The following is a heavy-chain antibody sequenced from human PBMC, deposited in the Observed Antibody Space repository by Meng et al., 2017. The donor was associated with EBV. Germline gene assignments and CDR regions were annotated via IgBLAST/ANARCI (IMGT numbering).Heavy chain of an antibody. CDR2: INSDGSST. J-gene: IGHJ2*01. V-gene: IGHV3-74*01. CDR3: ARDLYSSGWYPTYWYFDI. CDR1: GFTFSSYW. Sequence: EVQLVESGGGLVQPGGSLRLSCAASGFTFSSYWMHWVRQAPGKGLVWVSRINSDGSSTSYADSVKGRFTISRDNAKNTLYLQMNSLRAEDTAVYYCARDLYSSGWYPTYWYFDIWGRGTLVTVDS. D-gene: IGHD6-19*01.